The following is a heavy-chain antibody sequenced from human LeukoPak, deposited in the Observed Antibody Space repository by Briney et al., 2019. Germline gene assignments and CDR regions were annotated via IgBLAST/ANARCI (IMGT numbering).Heavy chain of an antibody. J-gene: IGHJ4*02. D-gene: IGHD5-18*01. CDR1: GGSISSSNW. CDR3: ARVGQQYSYVMDY. CDR2: IYHSGST. V-gene: IGHV4-4*02. Sequence: PSETLSLTCAVSGGSISSSNWWSWVRQPPGKGLEWIGEIYHSGSTNYNPSLKSRVTISVDKSKNQFSLQLNSVTPENTAVYYCARVGQQYSYVMDYWGQGILVTVSS.